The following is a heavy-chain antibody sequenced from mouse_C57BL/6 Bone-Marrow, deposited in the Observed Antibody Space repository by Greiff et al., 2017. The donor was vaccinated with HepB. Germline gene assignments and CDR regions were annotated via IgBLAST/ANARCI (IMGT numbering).Heavy chain of an antibody. V-gene: IGHV1-76*01. CDR2: IYPGSGNT. CDR3: ARGPYYGYHYWYFDV. D-gene: IGHD2-9*01. J-gene: IGHJ1*03. Sequence: QVQLKQSGAELVRPGASVKLSCKASGYTFTDYYINWVKQRPGQGLEWIARIYPGSGNTYYNEKFKGKATLTAEKSSSTAYMQLSSLTSEDSAVYFCARGPYYGYHYWYFDVWGTGTTVTVSS. CDR1: GYTFTDYY.